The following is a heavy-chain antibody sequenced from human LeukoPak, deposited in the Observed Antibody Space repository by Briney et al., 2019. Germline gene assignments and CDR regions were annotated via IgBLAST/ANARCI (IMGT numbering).Heavy chain of an antibody. CDR1: GYTFTGYY. V-gene: IGHV1-2*06. Sequence: ASVKVSCKASGYTFTGYYMHWVRRAPGQGLEWMGRINPNSGGTNYAQKFQGRVTMTRDTSISTAYMELSRLRSDDTAVYYCARVGCSSTSCYLGYTVFDYWGQGTLVTVSS. J-gene: IGHJ4*02. CDR3: ARVGCSSTSCYLGYTVFDY. CDR2: INPNSGGT. D-gene: IGHD2-2*01.